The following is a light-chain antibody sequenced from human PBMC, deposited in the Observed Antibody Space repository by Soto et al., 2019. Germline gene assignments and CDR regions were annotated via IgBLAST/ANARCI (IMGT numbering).Light chain of an antibody. V-gene: IGKV1-5*01. J-gene: IGKJ2*01. CDR3: QQYTTYFYT. CDR2: DAS. CDR1: QSISNC. Sequence: DIQMTQSPSTLSASVGDRVTISCRASQSISNCLAWYQQKPGKAPKLLIYDASSLEDGAPSRFSGSGSGTEFSLTISSLRPDDFATYYCQQYTTYFYTFCQGTRLEIK.